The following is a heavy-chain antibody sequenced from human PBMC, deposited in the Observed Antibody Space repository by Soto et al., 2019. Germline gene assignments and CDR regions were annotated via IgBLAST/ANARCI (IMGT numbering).Heavy chain of an antibody. CDR1: GYTFTSYY. J-gene: IGHJ4*02. CDR3: ARRGAGYCSGGSCYSMMYYFDY. Sequence: QVQLVQSGAEVKKPGASVKVSCKASGYTFTSYYMHWVRQAPGQGLEWMGIINPSGGSTSYAQKFKGRVTMTRDTSTSTGYMELSSLRSEDTAVYYCARRGAGYCSGGSCYSMMYYFDYWGQGTLVTVSS. V-gene: IGHV1-46*03. CDR2: INPSGGST. D-gene: IGHD2-15*01.